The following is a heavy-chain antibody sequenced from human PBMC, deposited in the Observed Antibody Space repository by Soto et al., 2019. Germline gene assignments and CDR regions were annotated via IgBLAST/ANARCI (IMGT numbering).Heavy chain of an antibody. CDR1: GYSFAGYG. V-gene: IGHV1-18*01. CDR3: STSLIALPTTRRGF. CDR2: ISGYNGDT. D-gene: IGHD1-26*01. J-gene: IGHJ1*01. Sequence: QVQLVQSGAEVKRPGASVKVSCKASGYSFAGYGMNWVRQAPGQGLQWMGWISGYNGDTKYAKTFQGRVSITTDASTATVQLELRNLTSDDTAVYYCSTSLIALPTTRRGFWGLGTLVTVAS.